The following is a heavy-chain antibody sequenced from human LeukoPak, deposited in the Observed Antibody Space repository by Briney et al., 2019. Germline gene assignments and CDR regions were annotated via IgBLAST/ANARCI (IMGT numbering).Heavy chain of an antibody. Sequence: QAGGSLRLSCAASGFTFSSYAMSWVRQAPGKGLEWVSAISGSGGSTYYADSVKCRFTISSDNSKTTLYLQMNSLRAEDTAVYYCAKTPPRASYCTGGVCYWDYWGQGTLVTVSS. D-gene: IGHD2-8*02. CDR1: GFTFSSYA. CDR3: AKTPPRASYCTGGVCYWDY. J-gene: IGHJ4*02. CDR2: ISGSGGST. V-gene: IGHV3-23*01.